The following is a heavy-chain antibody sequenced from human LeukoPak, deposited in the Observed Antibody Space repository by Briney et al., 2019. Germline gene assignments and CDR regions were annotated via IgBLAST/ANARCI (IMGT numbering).Heavy chain of an antibody. CDR3: ARVKVADFDY. J-gene: IGHJ4*02. V-gene: IGHV3-30*19. CDR1: GFTFSSYG. Sequence: GGSLRLSCAASGFTFSSYGMHWVRQAPGKGLEWVAVISYDGSNKYYADSVKGRFTISRDNSKNTLYLQMNSLRAEDTAVYYCARVKVADFDYWGQGTLVTVSS. CDR2: ISYDGSNK. D-gene: IGHD6-19*01.